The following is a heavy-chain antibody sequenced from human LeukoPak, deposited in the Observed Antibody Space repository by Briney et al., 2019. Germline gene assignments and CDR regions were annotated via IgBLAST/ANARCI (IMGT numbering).Heavy chain of an antibody. CDR2: MNPDSGNT. D-gene: IGHD3-9*01. CDR1: GYTFTSYS. J-gene: IGHJ5*02. V-gene: IGHV1-8*03. CDR3: ARAYYDILTGRGFDP. Sequence: ASVKVSCKASGYTFTSYSMNWVRQAPGQGLEWMGWMNPDSGNTGYAQKFQGRVTITRNTSISTVYMELSSLRSEDTAVYYCARAYYDILTGRGFDPWGQRTLVTVSS.